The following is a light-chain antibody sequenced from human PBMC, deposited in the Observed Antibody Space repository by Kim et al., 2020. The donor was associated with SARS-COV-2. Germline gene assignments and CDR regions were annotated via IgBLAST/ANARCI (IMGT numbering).Light chain of an antibody. Sequence: EIVLTQSPGTLSLSPGERATLSCRASQSVSSTYLAWYQQKPGQAPRLLIYGVSSRATGIPDRFSGSGSGTDFTLNISRLEPEDFAVYYCQQYGTSRTFGQGTKVDIK. CDR1: QSVSSTY. CDR3: QQYGTSRT. V-gene: IGKV3-20*01. CDR2: GVS. J-gene: IGKJ1*01.